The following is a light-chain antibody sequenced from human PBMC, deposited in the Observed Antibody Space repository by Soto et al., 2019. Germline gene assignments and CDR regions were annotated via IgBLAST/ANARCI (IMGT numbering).Light chain of an antibody. Sequence: QSALTQPASVSGSPGQSITISCTGTSSDVGGYNYVSWYQQYPGKAPKLMIYEVSNRPSGVSNRFSGSKSGNTASLTISGLQADDEADYYCSSYAHSSIYVFGTGTKVTVL. CDR2: EVS. CDR3: SSYAHSSIYV. V-gene: IGLV2-14*01. CDR1: SSDVGGYNY. J-gene: IGLJ1*01.